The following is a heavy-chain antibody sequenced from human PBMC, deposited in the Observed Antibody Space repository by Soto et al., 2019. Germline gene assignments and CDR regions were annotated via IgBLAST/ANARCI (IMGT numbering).Heavy chain of an antibody. CDR3: ARGYCSGGSCYSNGRYYYGMDV. Sequence: GASVKFSCKASGYTCTSYAMHCVRQAPGQRLEWMGWINAGNGNTKYSQKFQGRVTITRDTSASTAYMELSSLRSEDTAVYYCARGYCSGGSCYSNGRYYYGMDVWGEGTTVTVSS. D-gene: IGHD2-15*01. V-gene: IGHV1-3*01. J-gene: IGHJ6*04. CDR2: INAGNGNT. CDR1: GYTCTSYA.